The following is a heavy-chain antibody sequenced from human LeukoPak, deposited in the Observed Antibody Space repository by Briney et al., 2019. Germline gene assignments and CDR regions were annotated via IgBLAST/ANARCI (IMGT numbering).Heavy chain of an antibody. Sequence: SETLSLTCTVSGGSISSYYWSWIRQPPGKGLEWIGYIYYSGSTNYNPSLKSRVTISVDTSKNQFSLKLSSVTAADTAVYYCARARASGWYVRDFDYWGQGTLVTVSS. V-gene: IGHV4-59*01. CDR3: ARARASGWYVRDFDY. D-gene: IGHD6-19*01. CDR2: IYYSGST. CDR1: GGSISSYY. J-gene: IGHJ4*02.